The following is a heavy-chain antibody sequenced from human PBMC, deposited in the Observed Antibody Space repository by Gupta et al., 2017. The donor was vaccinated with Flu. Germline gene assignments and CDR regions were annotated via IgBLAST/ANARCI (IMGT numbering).Heavy chain of an antibody. CDR3: AKDFWRFEGSTWHFSSSFDF. CDR1: GFTFSNYA. D-gene: IGHD6-13*01. J-gene: IGHJ4*02. V-gene: IGHV3-23*01. CDR2: ISGSGDST. Sequence: EVQLLESGGGLAQPGGSLRLSCAASGFTFSNYAMNWVRQAPGKGLEWVSAISGSGDSTYYADSVEGRFTISRDSSKNTVSLQMNGLRAEDTAVYYCAKDFWRFEGSTWHFSSSFDFWGQGILVTVSS.